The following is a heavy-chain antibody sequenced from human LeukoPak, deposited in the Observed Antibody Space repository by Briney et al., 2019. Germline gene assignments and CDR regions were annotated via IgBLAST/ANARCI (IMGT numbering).Heavy chain of an antibody. CDR2: IIPIFGTA. CDR1: GGTFSSYA. V-gene: IGHV1-69*01. CDR3: AYLPDIVVVPAAMGKLIDAFDI. Sequence: GASVKVSCKASGGTFSSYAISWVRQAPGQGLEWMGGIIPIFGTANYAQKFQGRVTITADESMSTAYMELSSLRSEDTAVYYCAYLPDIVVVPAAMGKLIDAFDIWGQGTMVTISS. D-gene: IGHD2-2*01. J-gene: IGHJ3*02.